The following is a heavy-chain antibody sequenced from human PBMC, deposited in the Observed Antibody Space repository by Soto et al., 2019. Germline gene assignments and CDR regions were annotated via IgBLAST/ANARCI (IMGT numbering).Heavy chain of an antibody. J-gene: IGHJ6*02. Sequence: QVQLQESGPGLVKPSQTLSLTCTVSGGSISSGGYYWSWIRQHPGKGLEWIGYIYYSGSTYYNPSFAGGVTISGDTSRIWFSLRVGWVTAVDPAVYDCAASWVGGGGFNSNGMDAGGQGPTVTFSS. CDR1: GGSISSGGYY. D-gene: IGHD5-12*01. CDR3: AASWVGGGGFNSNGMDA. CDR2: IYYSGST. V-gene: IGHV4-31*03.